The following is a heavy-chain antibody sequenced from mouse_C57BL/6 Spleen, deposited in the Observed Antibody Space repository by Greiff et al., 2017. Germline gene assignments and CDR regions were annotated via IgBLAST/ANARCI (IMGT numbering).Heavy chain of an antibody. D-gene: IGHD1-1*01. Sequence: QVQLQQSGAELVKPGASVKLSCKASGYTFTEYTIHWVKQRSGQGLEWLGWFYPGSGSIKYNEKFKDKATLTADKSSSTVYMELSRLTSEDSAVYFCARHEGFYGSSPYYAMDYWGQGTSVTVSS. J-gene: IGHJ4*01. V-gene: IGHV1-62-2*01. CDR2: FYPGSGSI. CDR1: GYTFTEYT. CDR3: ARHEGFYGSSPYYAMDY.